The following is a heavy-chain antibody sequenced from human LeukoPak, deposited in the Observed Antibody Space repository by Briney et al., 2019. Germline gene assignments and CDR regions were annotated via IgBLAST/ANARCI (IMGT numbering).Heavy chain of an antibody. D-gene: IGHD6-13*01. CDR1: GFTFSHYN. V-gene: IGHV3-48*02. J-gene: IGHJ4*02. CDR3: AREPTYSNSSHTSCDY. Sequence: GGSLRLSCAASGFTFSHYNMKWVRQAPGRGREWGAYMTGSSTTIYYADSVKGQFTISRDNGANSLFLKMNSLRDEATDVYYCAREPTYSNSSHTSCDYWGPGILVTVSS. CDR2: MTGSSTTI.